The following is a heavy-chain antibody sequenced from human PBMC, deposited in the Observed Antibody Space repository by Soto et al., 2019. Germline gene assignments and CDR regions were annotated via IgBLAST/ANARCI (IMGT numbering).Heavy chain of an antibody. Sequence: QLVQSGDEVKKPGASVKVSCRASGYIFNSVCISWLRQVPGQGLEWMGWVSTYSEHTKSVQKFQDRVTLTADTSTSTAYMELRSLRSDDTAVYYCARDLIGNNVLGFDFWGQGTLVTVSS. CDR2: VSTYSEHT. CDR3: ARDLIGNNVLGFDF. CDR1: GYIFNSVC. V-gene: IGHV1-18*04. D-gene: IGHD1-1*01. J-gene: IGHJ4*02.